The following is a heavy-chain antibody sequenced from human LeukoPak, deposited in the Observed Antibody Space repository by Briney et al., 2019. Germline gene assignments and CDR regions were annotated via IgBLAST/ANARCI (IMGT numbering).Heavy chain of an antibody. V-gene: IGHV3-21*01. D-gene: IGHD4-11*01. J-gene: IGHJ4*02. Sequence: GGSLRLSCAASGFTFSSYSMNWVRQAPGKGLEWVSSISSSSSYIYYADSVKGRFTISRDNAKNSLYLQMNSLRAEDTAVYYRASPLTTVTTRPFDYWGQGTLVTVSS. CDR2: ISSSSSYI. CDR1: GFTFSSYS. CDR3: ASPLTTVTTRPFDY.